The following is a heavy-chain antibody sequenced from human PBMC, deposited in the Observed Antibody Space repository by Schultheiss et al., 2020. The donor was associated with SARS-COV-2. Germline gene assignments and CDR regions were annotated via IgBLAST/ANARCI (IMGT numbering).Heavy chain of an antibody. CDR3: AGGFSYGHFDF. J-gene: IGHJ4*02. CDR2: IYYSGST. D-gene: IGHD5-18*01. V-gene: IGHV4-39*07. CDR1: GGSISGTPFY. Sequence: SETLSLTCAVSGGSISGTPFYWGWIRQPPGKGLEWIGYIYYSGSTYYNPSLKSRVTISVDTSKNQFSLKLSSVTAADTAVYYCAGGFSYGHFDFWGQGTPVTVSS.